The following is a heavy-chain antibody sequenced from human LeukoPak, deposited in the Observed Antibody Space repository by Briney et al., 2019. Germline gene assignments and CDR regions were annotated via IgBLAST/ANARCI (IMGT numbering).Heavy chain of an antibody. CDR1: GGSISSYY. D-gene: IGHD3-9*01. J-gene: IGHJ5*02. Sequence: SETLSLTCTVSGGSISSYYWSWIRQPPGKGLEWIGYIYYSGSTNYNPSLKSRVTISVDTSKDQFSLKLNSVTAADTAVYYCARDYDVLTAYPPTQLFDPWGQGTLVTVSS. CDR2: IYYSGST. V-gene: IGHV4-59*12. CDR3: ARDYDVLTAYPPTQLFDP.